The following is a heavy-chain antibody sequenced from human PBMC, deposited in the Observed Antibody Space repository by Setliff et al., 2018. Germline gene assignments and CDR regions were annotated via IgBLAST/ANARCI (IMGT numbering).Heavy chain of an antibody. CDR3: ARDGGEY. Sequence: GGSLRLSCAASGFAFSTYRMNWVRQAPGKGLEWVSSISSSSSYIYYADSVKGRFTISRDNAKNSLYLQMNSLRADDTAVYYCARDGGEYWGQGTLVTVSS. D-gene: IGHD3-16*01. J-gene: IGHJ4*02. CDR2: ISSSSSYI. V-gene: IGHV3-21*01. CDR1: GFAFSTYR.